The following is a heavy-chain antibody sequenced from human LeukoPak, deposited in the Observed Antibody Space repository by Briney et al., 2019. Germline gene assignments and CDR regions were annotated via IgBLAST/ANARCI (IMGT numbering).Heavy chain of an antibody. CDR2: IYPGDSDT. J-gene: IGHJ3*02. CDR3: ARQSKIYVSGSYGDAFDI. D-gene: IGHD3-10*01. V-gene: IGHV5-51*01. Sequence: GASLKISCKGSGYNFANFWIAWLRQLPGKGLEWVGIIYPGDSDTRFSPSFQGQVTISDDQSFRTAFLQWNSLKASDNAMYYCARQSKIYVSGSYGDAFDIWGQGTMVTVSS. CDR1: GYNFANFW.